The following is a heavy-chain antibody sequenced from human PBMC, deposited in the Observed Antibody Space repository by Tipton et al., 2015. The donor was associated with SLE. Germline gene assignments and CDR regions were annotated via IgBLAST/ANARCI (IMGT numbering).Heavy chain of an antibody. D-gene: IGHD4-17*01. V-gene: IGHV4-34*01. J-gene: IGHJ4*02. CDR3: ARGYGPVVS. Sequence: TLSLTCAVYGGSFSGYYWSWIRQSPGKGLEWIGEINHSGSTNYNPSLKSRVTISVDTSKNQFSLKLSSVTAADTAVYYCARGYGPVVSWGQGTLVTVSS. CDR2: INHSGST. CDR1: GGSFSGYY.